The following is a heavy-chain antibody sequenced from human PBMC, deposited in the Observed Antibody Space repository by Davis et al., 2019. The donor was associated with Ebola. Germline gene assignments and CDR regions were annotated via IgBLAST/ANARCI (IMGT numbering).Heavy chain of an antibody. CDR3: AAAAAGTY. V-gene: IGHV3-30-3*01. D-gene: IGHD6-13*01. Sequence: PGGSLRLSCAASGFTFSSYAMHWVRQAPGKGLEWVAVISYDGSNKYYADSVKGRFTISRDNSKNTLYLQMNSLRDEDTAVYYCAAAAAGTYWGQGTLVTVSS. CDR1: GFTFSSYA. CDR2: ISYDGSNK. J-gene: IGHJ4*02.